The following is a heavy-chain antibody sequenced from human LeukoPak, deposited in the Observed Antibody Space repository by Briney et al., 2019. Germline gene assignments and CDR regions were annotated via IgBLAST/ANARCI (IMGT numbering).Heavy chain of an antibody. V-gene: IGHV3-23*01. Sequence: GGSLRLSCAASGFTFSDYYMSWIRQAPGKGLEWVSAISGSGGSTYYADSVKGRFTISRDNSKNTLYLQMNSLRAEDTAVYYCAKWGGYCSSTSCYSAPFDYWGQGTLVTVSS. D-gene: IGHD2-2*01. CDR3: AKWGGYCSSTSCYSAPFDY. CDR2: ISGSGGST. CDR1: GFTFSDYY. J-gene: IGHJ4*02.